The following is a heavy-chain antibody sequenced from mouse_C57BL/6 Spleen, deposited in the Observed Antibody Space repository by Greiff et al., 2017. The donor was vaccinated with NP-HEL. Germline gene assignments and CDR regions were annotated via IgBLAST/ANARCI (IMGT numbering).Heavy chain of an antibody. CDR1: GYAFSSSW. V-gene: IGHV1-82*01. J-gene: IGHJ2*01. CDR3: ARSYGTSYYFDY. CDR2: IYPGDGDT. Sequence: VQLQQSGPELVKPGASVKISCKASGYAFSSSWMNWVKQRPGTGLEWIGRIYPGDGDTNYNGKFKGKATLTADKSSSTAYMQLSSLTSEDSAVYFGARSYGTSYYFDYWGQGTTLTVSS. D-gene: IGHD1-1*01.